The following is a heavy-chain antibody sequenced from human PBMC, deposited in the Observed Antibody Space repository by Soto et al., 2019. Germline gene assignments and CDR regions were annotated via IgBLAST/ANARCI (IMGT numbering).Heavy chain of an antibody. V-gene: IGHV3-30*18. CDR3: AKDPVAVSYYYYGMDV. J-gene: IGHJ6*02. CDR2: ISYEGRNK. D-gene: IGHD6-19*01. CDR1: GVTFSSYG. Sequence: QVQLVESGGGVVQPGRALRLSGAASGVTFSSYGMQWVRQAHGKGLEWVAVISYEGRNKYYADSVKGRFTISKDNYKNPLYLKLHSLSSEDMAVYSCAKDPVAVSYYYYGMDVWGQGTTVPVSS.